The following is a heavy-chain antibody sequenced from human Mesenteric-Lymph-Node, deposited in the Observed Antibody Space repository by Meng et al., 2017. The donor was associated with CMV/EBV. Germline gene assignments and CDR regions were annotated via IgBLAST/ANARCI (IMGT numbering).Heavy chain of an antibody. D-gene: IGHD3-3*01. Sequence: FTFGNAWMGWVRQAPGRGLEWVGRSKGKTDGGTTDYAAPVKGRFTISRDDSKNTLYLQMNSLKTEDTAVYYCTTSTGRGFWSGYYYDYWGQGTLVTVSS. CDR1: FTFGNAW. CDR2: SKGKTDGGTT. J-gene: IGHJ4*02. CDR3: TTSTGRGFWSGYYYDY. V-gene: IGHV3-15*01.